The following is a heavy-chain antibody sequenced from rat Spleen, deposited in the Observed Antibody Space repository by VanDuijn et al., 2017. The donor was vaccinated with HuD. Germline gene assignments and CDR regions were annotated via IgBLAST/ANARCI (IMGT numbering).Heavy chain of an antibody. Sequence: EVQLVESGGGLVQPGRSLKLSWAASGFTFSNYGMHWIRQAPTKGLEWVASLSPSGGSTYYQDTVKGRFTNSRDNAKSTLYLQMDSLRSEDTATYYCATLGIPYYFDYWGQGVMVTVSS. CDR2: LSPSGGST. CDR1: GFTFSNYG. V-gene: IGHV5-19*01. CDR3: ATLGIPYYFDY. J-gene: IGHJ2*01. D-gene: IGHD4-2*01.